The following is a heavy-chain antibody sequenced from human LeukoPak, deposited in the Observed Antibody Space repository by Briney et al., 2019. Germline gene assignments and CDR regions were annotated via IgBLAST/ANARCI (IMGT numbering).Heavy chain of an antibody. CDR2: IRYDGGSK. CDR1: GFTFSTYS. CDR3: AKGSSGYYELYYYMDV. D-gene: IGHD3-22*01. Sequence: PGGSLRLSCAASGFTFSTYSMHWVRQAPGKGLEWVAFIRYDGGSKYHADSVKGRFTISRDNSKNTLYLQMNSLRAEDTAVYYCAKGSSGYYELYYYMDVWGKGTTVTVSS. V-gene: IGHV3-30*02. J-gene: IGHJ6*03.